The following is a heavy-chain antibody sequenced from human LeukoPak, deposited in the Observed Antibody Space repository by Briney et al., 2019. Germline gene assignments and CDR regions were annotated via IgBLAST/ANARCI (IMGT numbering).Heavy chain of an antibody. CDR3: ARSPQGDNWNDY. V-gene: IGHV1-2*06. CDR2: INPDSGGT. J-gene: IGHJ4*02. CDR1: GYTFTSYY. D-gene: IGHD1-20*01. Sequence: ASVKVSCKASGYTFTSYYMHWVRQAPGQGLEWMGRINPDSGGTNYAQKFQGRVTMTRDTSISTAYMELSRLRSDDTAVYYCARSPQGDNWNDYWGQGTLVTVSS.